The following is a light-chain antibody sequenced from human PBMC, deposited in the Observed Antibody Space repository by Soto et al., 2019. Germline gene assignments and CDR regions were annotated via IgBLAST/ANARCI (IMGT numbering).Light chain of an antibody. J-gene: IGKJ1*01. CDR2: AAT. CDR1: QSISSF. V-gene: IGKV1-39*01. CDR3: QQTYTTPRT. Sequence: DIQMTQSPSSLSASVGDRVTITCRASQSISSFLNWYQQKPGEAPKLLIYAATSLHSGVPSRFSGSGSATDFTLTISSLQPEDFATYYCQQTYTTPRTFDQGTTVEI.